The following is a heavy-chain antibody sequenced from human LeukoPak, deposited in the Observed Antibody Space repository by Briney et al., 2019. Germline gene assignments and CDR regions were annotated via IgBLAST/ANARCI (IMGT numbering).Heavy chain of an antibody. CDR1: GFSVSDNS. D-gene: IGHD4/OR15-4a*01. Sequence: GGSLRLSCTVSGFSVSDNSMSWVRQAPGKGLEWVSFIYSGTTHYSDSVKGRFTISRDDSKNTLYLQMNSLRAEDTAVYYCARRAGAYSHPYDYWGQGTLVTVSS. V-gene: IGHV3-53*05. CDR2: IYSGTT. J-gene: IGHJ4*02. CDR3: ARRAGAYSHPYDY.